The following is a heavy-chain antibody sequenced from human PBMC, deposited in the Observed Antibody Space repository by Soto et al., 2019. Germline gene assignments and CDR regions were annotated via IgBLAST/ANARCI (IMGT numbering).Heavy chain of an antibody. J-gene: IGHJ4*02. V-gene: IGHV3-23*01. CDR2: ISGSGGST. CDR3: ASRGSRCYYDY. Sequence: EVQLLESGGGLVQPGGSLRLSCAASGFTFSSYAMRWVRQAPVKGLEWVSAISGSGGSTYYADSVKGRFTISRDHSKYALCLQMNSLSAGDAAVYSCASRGSRCYYDYWGEGTGVTVSS. D-gene: IGHD2-2*01. CDR1: GFTFSSYA.